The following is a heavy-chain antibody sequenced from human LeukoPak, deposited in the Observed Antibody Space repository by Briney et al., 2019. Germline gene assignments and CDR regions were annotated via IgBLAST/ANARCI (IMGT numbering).Heavy chain of an antibody. J-gene: IGHJ5*02. CDR3: AKETPNTGWFDP. V-gene: IGHV1-46*01. D-gene: IGHD1-14*01. CDR2: INPSGDGT. Sequence: XAXGQGLXXXXVINPSGDGTNYPQRFQGRVTLTRDTSTSTVYMELSSLRSEDTAIYYCAKETPNTGWFDPWGQGTLVTVSS.